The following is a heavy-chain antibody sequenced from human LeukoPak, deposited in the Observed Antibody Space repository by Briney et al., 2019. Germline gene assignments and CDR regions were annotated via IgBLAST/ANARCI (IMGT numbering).Heavy chain of an antibody. D-gene: IGHD2-2*01. CDR2: ISAYNGNT. CDR3: ARGPPRGYCSSTSCLTDY. V-gene: IGHV1-18*01. Sequence: ASVKVSCKASGYTFTSYVISWVRQAPGQGLEWMGWISAYNGNTNYAQKFQGRVTITADKSTSTAYMELSSLRSEDTAVYYCARGPPRGYCSSTSCLTDYWGQGTLVTVSS. J-gene: IGHJ4*02. CDR1: GYTFTSYV.